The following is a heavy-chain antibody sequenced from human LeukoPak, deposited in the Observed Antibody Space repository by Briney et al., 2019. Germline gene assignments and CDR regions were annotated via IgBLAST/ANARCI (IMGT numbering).Heavy chain of an antibody. CDR2: MNPNSGST. CDR3: ARGRSTGYPYYFEY. D-gene: IGHD5-12*01. V-gene: IGHV1-8*03. CDR1: VYTFTNYD. Sequence: ASVTVSCKSSVYTFTNYDINWVRQATGQGLEWMGWMNPNSGSTGYAQKFQGRVTITRNTSISTAYMELSGLRSEDTAVYYCARGRSTGYPYYFEYWGQGTLVTVSS. J-gene: IGHJ4*02.